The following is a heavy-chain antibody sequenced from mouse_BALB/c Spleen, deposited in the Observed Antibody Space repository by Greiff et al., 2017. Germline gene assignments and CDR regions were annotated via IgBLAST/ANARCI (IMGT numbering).Heavy chain of an antibody. CDR3: ANGNLYAMDY. Sequence: EVKLVESGGGLVQPGGSRKLSCAASGFTFSSFGMHWVRQAPEKGLEWVAYISSGSSTIYYADTVKGRFTISRDNPKNTLFLQMTSLRSEDTAMYYCANGNLYAMDYWGQGTSVTVSS. D-gene: IGHD2-1*01. V-gene: IGHV5-17*02. CDR2: ISSGSSTI. J-gene: IGHJ4*01. CDR1: GFTFSSFG.